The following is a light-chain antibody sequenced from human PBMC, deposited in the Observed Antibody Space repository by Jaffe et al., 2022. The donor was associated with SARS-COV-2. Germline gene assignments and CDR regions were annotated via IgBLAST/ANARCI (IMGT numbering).Light chain of an antibody. CDR3: MQATQSPFT. CDR1: QGLVHSNGNTY. Sequence: DIEMTQTPLSSPVTLGQPASISCRSSQGLVHSNGNTYLSWLHQRPGQPPRLLIYMISNRFSGVPDRFSGSGAGTDFTLKISRVEAEDVGIYYCMQATQSPFTFGPGTKVDIK. J-gene: IGKJ3*01. CDR2: MIS. V-gene: IGKV2-24*01.